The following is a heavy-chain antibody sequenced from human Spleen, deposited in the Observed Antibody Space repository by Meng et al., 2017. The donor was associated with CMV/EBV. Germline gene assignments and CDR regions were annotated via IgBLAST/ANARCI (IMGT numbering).Heavy chain of an antibody. J-gene: IGHJ4*02. D-gene: IGHD3-3*01. Sequence: GESLKISCAASGFTFSSYWMHWVRQAPGKGLVWVSRINSDGSSTCYADSVKGRFTISRDNAKNTLYLQMNSLRAEDTAVYYCVGRHGAVTVLGVPPDYWGQGTLVTVSS. CDR2: INSDGSST. CDR1: GFTFSSYW. V-gene: IGHV3-74*01. CDR3: VGRHGAVTVLGVPPDY.